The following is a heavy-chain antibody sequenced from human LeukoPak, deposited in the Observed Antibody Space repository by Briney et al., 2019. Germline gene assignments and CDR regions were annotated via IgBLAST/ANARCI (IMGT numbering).Heavy chain of an antibody. J-gene: IGHJ1*01. Sequence: PGRSLRLSCAASGFTFSSYAMHWVHQAPGKGLEWVAVISYDGSNKYYADSVKGRFTISRDNPKNTLYLQMNSLRAEDTAVYYCAREGVAAAGTVYFQHWGQGTLVTVSS. CDR2: ISYDGSNK. CDR1: GFTFSSYA. V-gene: IGHV3-30-3*01. CDR3: AREGVAAAGTVYFQH. D-gene: IGHD6-13*01.